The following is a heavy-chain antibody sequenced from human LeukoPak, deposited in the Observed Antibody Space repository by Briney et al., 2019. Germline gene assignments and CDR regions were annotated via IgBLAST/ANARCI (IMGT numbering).Heavy chain of an antibody. V-gene: IGHV1-8*03. CDR2: MNPNRGNT. CDR1: GYTFTNYD. J-gene: IGHJ4*02. CDR3: ARGYSGFAPYYFDY. Sequence: ASVKVSCKASGYTFTNYDINWVRQATGQGLEWMGWMNPNRGNTGYAQKFQGRVTITRNTSISTAYMELISLRSEDTAVYYCARGYSGFAPYYFDYWDQGTLVTVSS. D-gene: IGHD5-12*01.